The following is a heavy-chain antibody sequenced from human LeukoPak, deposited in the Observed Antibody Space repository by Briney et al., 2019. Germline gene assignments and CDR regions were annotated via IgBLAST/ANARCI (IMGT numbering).Heavy chain of an antibody. CDR1: GFTFSSYS. D-gene: IGHD6-19*01. CDR2: IRGTSTTM. Sequence: PGGSLRLSCVASGFTFSSYSMNWVRQAPGKGLEWVSYIRGTSTTMYYADSVKGRFTISRDNAKNSLYLQMNSLRDEDTAVYYCAKANSNGWYYFDSWGQGTLVTVSS. V-gene: IGHV3-48*02. CDR3: AKANSNGWYYFDS. J-gene: IGHJ4*02.